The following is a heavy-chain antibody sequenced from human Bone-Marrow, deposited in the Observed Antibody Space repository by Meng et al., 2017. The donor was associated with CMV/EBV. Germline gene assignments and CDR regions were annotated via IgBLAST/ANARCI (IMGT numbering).Heavy chain of an antibody. D-gene: IGHD6-13*01. CDR3: ARDVGSIAAAGTLGFDY. Sequence: GESLKISCKASGYTFTGYYMHWVRQAPGQGLEWMGWINPNSGGTNYAQKFQGRVTMTRDTSISTAYMELSRLRSDDTAVYYCARDVGSIAAAGTLGFDYWGQGTLVTVSS. J-gene: IGHJ4*02. CDR2: INPNSGGT. CDR1: GYTFTGYY. V-gene: IGHV1-2*02.